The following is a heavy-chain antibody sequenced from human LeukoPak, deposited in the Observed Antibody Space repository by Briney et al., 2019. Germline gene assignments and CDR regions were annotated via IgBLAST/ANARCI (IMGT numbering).Heavy chain of an antibody. J-gene: IGHJ6*03. CDR2: VSVTGAT. CDR3: AKDPLSSTTGNCYMDV. V-gene: IGHV3-23*01. D-gene: IGHD2/OR15-2a*01. CDR1: GFSFSSYA. Sequence: GGSLRLSCAASGFSFSSYAMSWVRQTPGKGLEWVYSVSVTGATYNGDSAKGRFTISRDNSKNTMYLQMNSLRAEDTAVYYCAKDPLSSTTGNCYMDVWGKGTTVIVSS.